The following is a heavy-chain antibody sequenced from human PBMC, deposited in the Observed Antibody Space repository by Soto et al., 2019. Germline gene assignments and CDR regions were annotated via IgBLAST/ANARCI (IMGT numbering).Heavy chain of an antibody. D-gene: IGHD6-19*01. J-gene: IGHJ4*02. CDR2: ISWNSGSI. Sequence: EVQLVESGGGLVQPGRSLRLSCAASGFTFDDYAMHWVRQAPGKGLEWVSGISWNSGSIGYADSVKGRFTISRDNAKNTMYLQMNSLRAEDTDLYYCAKARGLVLSFYFDYWGQGTLVTVSS. CDR1: GFTFDDYA. V-gene: IGHV3-9*01. CDR3: AKARGLVLSFYFDY.